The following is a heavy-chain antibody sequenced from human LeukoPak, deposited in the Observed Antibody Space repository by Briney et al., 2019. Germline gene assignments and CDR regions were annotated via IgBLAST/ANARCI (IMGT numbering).Heavy chain of an antibody. Sequence: ASVTVSFTVSGYTLTELSMHWVRQAPGKGLEWMGGFDPEDGETIYAQKFQGRVTMTEDTSTDTAYMELSSLRSEDTAVYYCATDPTGSVDYWGQGTLVTVSS. CDR1: GYTLTELS. CDR3: ATDPTGSVDY. V-gene: IGHV1-24*01. J-gene: IGHJ4*02. D-gene: IGHD3-10*01. CDR2: FDPEDGET.